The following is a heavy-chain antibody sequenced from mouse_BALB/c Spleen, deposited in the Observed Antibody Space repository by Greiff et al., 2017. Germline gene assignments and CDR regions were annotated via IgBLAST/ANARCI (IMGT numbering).Heavy chain of an antibody. Sequence: QVQLQQSGPELVKPGASVRISCKASGYTFTSYYIHWVKQRPGQGLEWIGWIYPGNVNTKYNEKFKGKATLTADKSSSTAYMQLSSLTSEDSAVYFCARGVITTVVAPFDYWGQGTTLTVSS. V-gene: IGHV1S56*01. CDR1: GYTFTSYY. D-gene: IGHD1-1*01. CDR2: IYPGNVNT. J-gene: IGHJ2*01. CDR3: ARGVITTVVAPFDY.